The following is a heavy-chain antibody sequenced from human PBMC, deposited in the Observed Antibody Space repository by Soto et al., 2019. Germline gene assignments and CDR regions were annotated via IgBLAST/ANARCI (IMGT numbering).Heavy chain of an antibody. J-gene: IGHJ4*02. V-gene: IGHV3-7*03. CDR2: IKYDGSEK. CDR3: ARGLYSRGY. Sequence: GESLKISCVVSGFTFSSNWMSWVRQAPGKGLEWLANIKYDGSEKYYGDSVKGRFAISRDNAKNSLYLQMNSLRVDDTAVYYCARGLYSRGYWGQGTLVTVSS. D-gene: IGHD3-16*01. CDR1: GFTFSSNW.